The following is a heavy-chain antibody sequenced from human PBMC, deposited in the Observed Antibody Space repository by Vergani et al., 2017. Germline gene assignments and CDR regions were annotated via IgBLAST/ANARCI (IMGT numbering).Heavy chain of an antibody. J-gene: IGHJ4*02. CDR3: AREATRSGD. D-gene: IGHD1-26*01. Sequence: QVQLRQWGAGLVKPSETLSLTCGIYGDSLRGHYWSWIRQSPGKGLEWIGQINHSGGTNYNPSLKHRANISVDTSKNHFPLNLSAVNDADTADYYCAREATRSGDWGQGTLVTVSS. CDR1: GDSLRGHY. V-gene: IGHV4-34*02. CDR2: INHSGGT.